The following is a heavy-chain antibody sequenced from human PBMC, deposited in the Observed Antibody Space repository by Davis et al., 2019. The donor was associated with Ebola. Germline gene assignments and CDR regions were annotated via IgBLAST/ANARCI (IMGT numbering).Heavy chain of an antibody. Sequence: GSLRLSCTVSGGSISRYHWTWIRQPPGKGLEWIGYIYYSGSTNYNPSLKSRVTMSVDTSKNQFSLKLSSVTAADTAVFYCARGSGWYRTPFDYWGQGTLVTVSS. D-gene: IGHD6-19*01. CDR2: IYYSGST. J-gene: IGHJ4*02. CDR1: GGSISRYH. V-gene: IGHV4-59*01. CDR3: ARGSGWYRTPFDY.